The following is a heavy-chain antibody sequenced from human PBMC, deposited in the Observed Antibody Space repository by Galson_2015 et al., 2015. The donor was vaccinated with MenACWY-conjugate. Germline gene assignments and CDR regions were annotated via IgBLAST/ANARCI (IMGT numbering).Heavy chain of an antibody. D-gene: IGHD5-12*01. V-gene: IGHV3-23*01. CDR1: GFTFSSYA. Sequence: SLRLSCAASGFTFSSYAMSWVRQAPGKGLEWLSTIDGSDGSTFYADSVRGRFTISRDNSKNTLYLQMNSLRAEDTAVYYCAKPDPMIGYRGRLDYWGQGTLVIVSS. J-gene: IGHJ4*02. CDR3: AKPDPMIGYRGRLDY. CDR2: IDGSDGST.